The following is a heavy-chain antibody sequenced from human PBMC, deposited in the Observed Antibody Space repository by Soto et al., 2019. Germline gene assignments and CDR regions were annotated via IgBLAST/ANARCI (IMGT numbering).Heavy chain of an antibody. CDR3: ARESEDLSSNLDY. J-gene: IGHJ4*02. Sequence: GSLRLSCAASGFTFTRYSMNWVRQAPGKGLEWVASISSTTNYIYYGESLKGRLTISRDNAKNSMYLQMNTLRAEDTAVYYCARESEDLSSNLDYWGQGTLVTVS. CDR1: GFTFTRYS. V-gene: IGHV3-21*06. CDR2: ISSTTNYI.